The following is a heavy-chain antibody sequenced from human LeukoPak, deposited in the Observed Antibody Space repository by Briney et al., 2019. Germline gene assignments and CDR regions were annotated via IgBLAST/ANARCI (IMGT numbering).Heavy chain of an antibody. CDR2: IYYSGST. J-gene: IGHJ5*02. D-gene: IGHD6-13*01. V-gene: IGHV4-39*01. CDR3: ARNSAAAGLNWFDP. CDR1: GGSISSSSYY. Sequence: SETLSLTCTVSGGSISSSSYYWGWIRQPPGKGLEWIGSIYYSGSTYYNPSLKSRVTISVDTSKNQFSLKLSSVTAADTAVYYCARNSAAAGLNWFDPWGQGTLVTVSS.